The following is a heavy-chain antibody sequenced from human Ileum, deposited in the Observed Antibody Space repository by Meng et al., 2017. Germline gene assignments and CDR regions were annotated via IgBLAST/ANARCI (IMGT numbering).Heavy chain of an antibody. D-gene: IGHD2/OR15-2a*01. V-gene: IGHV1-8*01. Sequence: ASVKVSCKASEDTFTSYQINWVRQATGQGLEWMGWMDPNSGNTGYAEKFQGRVTMTRDTAISTAYMELSSLRSEDTAVYFCARGRFYGIFGSWGQGTLVTVSS. CDR1: EDTFTSYQ. CDR2: MDPNSGNT. J-gene: IGHJ4*02. CDR3: ARGRFYGIFGS.